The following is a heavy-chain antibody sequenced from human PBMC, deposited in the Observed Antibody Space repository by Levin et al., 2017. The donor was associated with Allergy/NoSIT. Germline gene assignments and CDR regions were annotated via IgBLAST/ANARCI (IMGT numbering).Heavy chain of an antibody. CDR1: GGSFSGYY. V-gene: IGHV4-34*01. J-gene: IGHJ3*02. CDR2: INHSGST. CDR3: ARRITYDYVWGSYRYTYAFDI. Sequence: PGGSLRLSCAVYGGSFSGYYWSWIRQPPGKGLEWIGEINHSGSTNYNPSLKSRVTISVDTSKNQFSLKLSSVTAADTAVYYCARRITYDYVWGSYRYTYAFDIWGQGTMVTVSS. D-gene: IGHD3-16*02.